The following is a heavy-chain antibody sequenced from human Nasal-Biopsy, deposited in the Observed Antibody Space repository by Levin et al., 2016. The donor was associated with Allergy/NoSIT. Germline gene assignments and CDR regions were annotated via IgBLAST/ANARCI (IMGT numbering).Heavy chain of an antibody. CDR3: AKVDSSFGVPTSHYYYMTV. J-gene: IGHJ6*03. V-gene: IGHV3-49*03. D-gene: IGHD3-3*01. CDR2: IRSKDYGGTT. Sequence: GGSLRLSCTTSGFNFADYAMGWFRQAPGKGLEWVGFIRSKDYGGTTQYAASVEGRFTISRDDFKNIAYLQMNSLKTEDKGLYYCAKVDSSFGVPTSHYYYMTVWGKGTTVIVSS. CDR1: GFNFADYA.